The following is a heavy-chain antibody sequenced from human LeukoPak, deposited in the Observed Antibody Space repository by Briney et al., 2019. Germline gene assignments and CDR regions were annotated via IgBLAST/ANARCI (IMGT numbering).Heavy chain of an antibody. CDR1: GFTFSSYA. D-gene: IGHD3-22*01. CDR2: ISGSGGST. J-gene: IGHJ4*02. Sequence: GGSLRLSCAASGFTFSSYAMSWVRQAPGKGLEWVSAISGSGGSTYYADSVKGRFTISRDNSKNTLYLQVNSLRAEDTAVYYCAKPHYDSSGYYYLASYFDHWGQGTLVTVSS. V-gene: IGHV3-23*01. CDR3: AKPHYDSSGYYYLASYFDH.